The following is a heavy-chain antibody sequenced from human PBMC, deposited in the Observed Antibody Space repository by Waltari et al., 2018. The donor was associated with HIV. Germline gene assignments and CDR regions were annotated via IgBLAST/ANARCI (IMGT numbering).Heavy chain of an antibody. CDR1: GVTVSTYD. Sequence: EVQLVESGGGLVQAGGSLRLAGAGPGVTVSTYDVHWARPATGKGLEWAPAFGTAGDTYYAASVKGRFTISRENAKNSLYLQMNSLRAEDTAVYYCAIGLRYDSSGYNYDDAFDIWGQGTMVTVSS. V-gene: IGHV3-13*01. CDR3: AIGLRYDSSGYNYDDAFDI. D-gene: IGHD3-22*01. J-gene: IGHJ3*02. CDR2: FGTAGDT.